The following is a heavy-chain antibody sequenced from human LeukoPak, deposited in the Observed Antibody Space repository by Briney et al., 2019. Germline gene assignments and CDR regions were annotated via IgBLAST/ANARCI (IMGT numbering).Heavy chain of an antibody. CDR1: GFTFSSYS. Sequence: GGSLRLSCAASGFTFSSYSMNWVRQAPGKGLEWVPYISSSSSTIYYADSVKGRFTISRDNAKNSLYLQMNSLRAEDTAVYYCAKEPRPKWEPPLFDYWGQGTLVTVSS. CDR2: ISSSSSTI. CDR3: AKEPRPKWEPPLFDY. D-gene: IGHD1-26*01. J-gene: IGHJ4*02. V-gene: IGHV3-48*01.